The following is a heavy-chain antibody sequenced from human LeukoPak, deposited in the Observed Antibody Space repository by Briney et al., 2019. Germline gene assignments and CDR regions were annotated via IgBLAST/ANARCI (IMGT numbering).Heavy chain of an antibody. J-gene: IGHJ6*02. Sequence: GGSLRLSCAASGFTFNTFDMTWVRQVLGKGLEWVSYISSGSSSRYYADSVKGRFTISRDNAKNSLYLQMNSLRAEDTAVYFCARLRYYAVDVWGQGTTVIVSS. V-gene: IGHV3-48*01. CDR1: GFTFNTFD. CDR2: ISSGSSSR. CDR3: ARLRYYAVDV.